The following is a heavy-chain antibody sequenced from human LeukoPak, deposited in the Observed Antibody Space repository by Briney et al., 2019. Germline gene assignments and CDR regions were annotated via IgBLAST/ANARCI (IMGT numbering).Heavy chain of an antibody. D-gene: IGHD1-7*01. CDR2: IYTSGST. V-gene: IGHV4-61*02. J-gene: IGHJ4*02. CDR1: GGSISSGSYY. CDR3: ARLTGTMLWPVDY. Sequence: SETLSLTCTVSGGSISSGSYYWSWIRQPAGKGLEWIGRIYTSGSTNYNPSLKSRVTISVDTSKNQFSLKLSSVTAADTAVYYCARLTGTMLWPVDYWGQGTLVTVSS.